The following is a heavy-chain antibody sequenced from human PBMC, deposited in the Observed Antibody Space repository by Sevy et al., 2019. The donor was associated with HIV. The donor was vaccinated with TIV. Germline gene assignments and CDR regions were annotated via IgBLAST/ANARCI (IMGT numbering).Heavy chain of an antibody. CDR2: ISHDERTT. J-gene: IGHJ4*02. D-gene: IGHD1-1*01. Sequence: QPGGSLRLSCAASGFTFSTYAMHWLRQAPGKGLEWVAVISHDERTTYYADSVKGRFTISRDNSKNTLYLQMDSLGPEDTTIYYCARDPGNSGNYWGQGTLVTVSS. V-gene: IGHV3-30*04. CDR3: ARDPGNSGNY. CDR1: GFTFSTYA.